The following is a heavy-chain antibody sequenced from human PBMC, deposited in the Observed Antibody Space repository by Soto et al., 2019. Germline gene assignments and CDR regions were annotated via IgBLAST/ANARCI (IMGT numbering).Heavy chain of an antibody. CDR2: ISYDGSNK. J-gene: IGHJ4*02. Sequence: QVQLVESGGGVVQPGRSLRLSCAASGFTFSNYAMHWVRQAPGKGLEWVALISYDGSNKYYADSVKGRFTISRDNSKNTLDLKMNSLRAEDTAVYFCARGLRAAAGNPSDYWGQGTLVTVSS. CDR3: ARGLRAAAGNPSDY. V-gene: IGHV3-30-3*01. D-gene: IGHD6-13*01. CDR1: GFTFSNYA.